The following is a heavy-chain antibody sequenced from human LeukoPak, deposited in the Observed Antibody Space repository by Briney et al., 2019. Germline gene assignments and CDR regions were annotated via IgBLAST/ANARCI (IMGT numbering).Heavy chain of an antibody. CDR3: AKDRARVATMVDGFDM. V-gene: IGHV1-2*02. J-gene: IGHJ3*02. Sequence: ASVKVSCKASGYTFTGHYMHWVRQAPGQGLEWTGWINPNSGGTNYAQKFQGRVTVTRDTSMSTAYMELSRLRSDDTAVYYCAKDRARVATMVDGFDMWGQGTMVTVSS. CDR1: GYTFTGHY. CDR2: INPNSGGT. D-gene: IGHD5-12*01.